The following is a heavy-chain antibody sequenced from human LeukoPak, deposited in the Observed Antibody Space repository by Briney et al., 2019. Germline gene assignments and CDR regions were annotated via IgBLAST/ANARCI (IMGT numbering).Heavy chain of an antibody. CDR1: GGTFSSYA. J-gene: IGHJ5*02. D-gene: IGHD6-13*01. CDR2: IIPIFGTA. CDR3: ARGRSSSLGFWFDP. V-gene: IGHV1-69*05. Sequence: SVKVSCKASGGTFSSYAISWVRQAPGQGLEWMGGIIPIFGTANYAQKSQGRVTITTDESTSTAYMELSSLRSEDTAVYYCARGRSSSLGFWFDPWGQGTLVTVSS.